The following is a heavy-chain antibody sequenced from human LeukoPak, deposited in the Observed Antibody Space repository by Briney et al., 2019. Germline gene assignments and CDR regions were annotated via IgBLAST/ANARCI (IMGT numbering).Heavy chain of an antibody. CDR1: GFTFTNAW. CDR3: ARVGKDDYVWGSYRRP. Sequence: GGSLRLSCAASGFTFTNAWMSWVRQAPGKGLEWVSVIYSGGSTYYADSVKGRFTISRDNSKNTLYLQMNSLRAEDTAVYYCARVGKDDYVWGSYRRPWGQGTLVTVSS. V-gene: IGHV3-66*01. D-gene: IGHD3-16*02. CDR2: IYSGGST. J-gene: IGHJ5*02.